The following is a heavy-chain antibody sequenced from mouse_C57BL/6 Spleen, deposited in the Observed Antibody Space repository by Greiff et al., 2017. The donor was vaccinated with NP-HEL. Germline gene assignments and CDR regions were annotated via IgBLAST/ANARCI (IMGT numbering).Heavy chain of an antibody. V-gene: IGHV2-2*01. D-gene: IGHD1-1*01. Sequence: QVQLQQSGPGLVQPSQSLSITCTVSGFSLTSYGVHWVRQSPGKGLEWLGVIWSGGSTDYNAAFISRLSISKDNSKSQVFFKMNRLQADDTAIYYCASIYYYGSSPAWFAYWGQGTLVTVSA. CDR2: IWSGGST. CDR3: ASIYYYGSSPAWFAY. J-gene: IGHJ3*01. CDR1: GFSLTSYG.